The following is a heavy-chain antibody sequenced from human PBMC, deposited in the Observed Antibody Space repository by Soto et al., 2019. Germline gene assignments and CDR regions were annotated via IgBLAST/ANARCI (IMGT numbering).Heavy chain of an antibody. CDR3: ARVWGGAFDF. CDR2: IYYIGST. D-gene: IGHD3-10*01. CDR1: GGSISSYY. V-gene: IGHV4-59*01. Sequence: SETLSLTCTVSGGSISSYYWSWIRQPPGKGLEWIGYIYYIGSTNYNPSLKSRVTISVDTSKNQFSLKLSSVTAADTAVYYCARVWGGAFDFWGQGTLVTVSS. J-gene: IGHJ3*01.